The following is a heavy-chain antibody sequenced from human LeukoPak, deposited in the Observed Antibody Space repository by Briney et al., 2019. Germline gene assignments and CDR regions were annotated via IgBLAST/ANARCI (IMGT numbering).Heavy chain of an antibody. D-gene: IGHD4-17*01. J-gene: IGHJ3*01. CDR3: ARVIWSRGDLDALHV. CDR2: IKWDSGSL. V-gene: IGHV3-9*01. Sequence: PGRSLRLSCAASGFTFDDYAMHWVRQAPGRGLEWVSGIKWDSGSLGYADSVKGRFTVSRDTAKNSLYLQLNSLRPEDTALYYCARVIWSRGDLDALHVWGQGTMVTVSS. CDR1: GFTFDDYA.